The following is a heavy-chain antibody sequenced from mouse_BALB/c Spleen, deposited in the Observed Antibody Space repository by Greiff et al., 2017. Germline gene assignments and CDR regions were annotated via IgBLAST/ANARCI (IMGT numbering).Heavy chain of an antibody. CDR2: IYPGSGNT. CDR1: GYTFTDYY. CDR3: ARSPTTSGPFDY. Sequence: VQLQQSGAELARPGASVKLSCKASGYTFTDYYINWVKQRTGQGLEWIGEIYPGSGNTYYNEKFKGKATLTADKSSSTAYMQLSSLTSEDSAVYFCARSPTTSGPFDYWGQGTTLTVSS. V-gene: IGHV1-77*01. D-gene: IGHD1-1*01. J-gene: IGHJ2*01.